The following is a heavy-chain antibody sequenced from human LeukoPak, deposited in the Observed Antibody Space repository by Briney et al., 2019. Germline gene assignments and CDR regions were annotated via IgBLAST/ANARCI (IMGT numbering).Heavy chain of an antibody. CDR3: AREYSSSSGSSSYFDY. CDR1: GFTFSSYA. V-gene: IGHV3-23*01. J-gene: IGHJ4*02. Sequence: GGSLRLSCAASGFTFSSYAMSWVRQAPGKGLEWVSAISGSGGSTYYADSVKGRFTISRDNSKNTLYLQMNSLRAEDTAVYYCAREYSSSSGSSSYFDYWGQGTLVTVSS. D-gene: IGHD6-6*01. CDR2: ISGSGGST.